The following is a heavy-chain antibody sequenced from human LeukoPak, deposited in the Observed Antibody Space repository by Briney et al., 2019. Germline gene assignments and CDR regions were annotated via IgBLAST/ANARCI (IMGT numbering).Heavy chain of an antibody. CDR3: ARTYCSGGSCYMGEDY. V-gene: IGHV1-18*01. CDR2: ISTYNGNT. CDR1: GYSFSTYG. D-gene: IGHD2-15*01. Sequence: ASVKVSCKTSGYSFSTYGIIWVRQAPGQGPEWMGWISTYNGNTNYAQRLQGRVTMTIDTSTRTVYMELRSLRSDDTAVYYCARTYCSGGSCYMGEDYWGQGTLVTVSS. J-gene: IGHJ4*02.